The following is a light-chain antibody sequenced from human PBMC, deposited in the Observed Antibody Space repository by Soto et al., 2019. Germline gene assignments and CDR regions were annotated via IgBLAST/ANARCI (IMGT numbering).Light chain of an antibody. CDR1: ESVFGY. J-gene: IGKJ5*01. Sequence: EVVLTHSPATLSLYPGERATLSCRASESVFGYLAWYQHKPGQAPRLLIYDASNRATGVPARFSGSGSGTDFTLTISSLEPEDFAVYYCQQRYRWPPITFGQGTRLEIK. CDR2: DAS. CDR3: QQRYRWPPIT. V-gene: IGKV3-11*01.